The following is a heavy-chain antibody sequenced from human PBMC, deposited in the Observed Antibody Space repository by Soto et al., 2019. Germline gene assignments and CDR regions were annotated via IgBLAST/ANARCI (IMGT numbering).Heavy chain of an antibody. CDR3: ARDRKLELPGNYYYYGMDV. J-gene: IGHJ6*02. Sequence: PSETLSLTCSVSDGSIRDYFWTWIRQSPGRGLEWIGYISSSGTVKYNSSLKSRVTISLDRSRNQFSLKLSSVTAADTAVYFCARDRKLELPGNYYYYGMDVWGQGTTVTVSS. CDR1: DGSIRDYF. V-gene: IGHV4-59*01. CDR2: ISSSGTV. D-gene: IGHD1-7*01.